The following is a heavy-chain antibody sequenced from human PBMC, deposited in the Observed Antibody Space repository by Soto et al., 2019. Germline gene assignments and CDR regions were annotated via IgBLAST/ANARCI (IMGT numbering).Heavy chain of an antibody. CDR1: GFTFSTYD. J-gene: IGHJ5*02. CDR2: IGTIRDT. D-gene: IGHD2-8*01. V-gene: IGHV3-13*01. Sequence: EVQLVESGGGLVQPGGSLRLSCAASGFTFSTYDMHWVRQATGKGLEWVSAIGTIRDTYYLDSVKGRFTISRENAKNSVYLQMNSLRAGDTAVYYCARGRSNQYESSPPPKCDPWGRGTLVTVSS. CDR3: ARGRSNQYESSPPPKCDP.